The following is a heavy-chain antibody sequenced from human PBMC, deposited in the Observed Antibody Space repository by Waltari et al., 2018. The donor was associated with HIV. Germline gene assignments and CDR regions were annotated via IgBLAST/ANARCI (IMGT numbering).Heavy chain of an antibody. CDR2: ISSTNTI. CDR1: GFTFSTYS. CDR3: ARERYSSSYFGY. J-gene: IGHJ4*02. V-gene: IGHV3-48*04. D-gene: IGHD6-6*01. Sequence: EVQLVESGGGLVQRGGSLRLSCAASGFTFSTYSMNWVRQAPGKGREGVSYISSTNTIYYADSVKGRFTISRDNAKNSLYLQMNSLRAEDTAVYYCARERYSSSYFGYWGQGTLVTVSS.